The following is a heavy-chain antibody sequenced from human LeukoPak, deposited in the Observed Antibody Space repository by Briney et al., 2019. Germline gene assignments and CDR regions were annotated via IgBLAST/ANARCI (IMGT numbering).Heavy chain of an antibody. CDR1: GGSISSYY. CDR3: ARDGGGDIVVAFAFDI. D-gene: IGHD2-15*01. Sequence: SETLSLTCTVSGGSISSYYWSWIRQPPGKGLEWIGYISYSGTTNYNPSLKSRVTISVAPSKNQFSLKLRSVTAPDTAVYYCARDGGGDIVVAFAFDIWGQGTMVTVSS. J-gene: IGHJ3*02. V-gene: IGHV4-59*01. CDR2: ISYSGTT.